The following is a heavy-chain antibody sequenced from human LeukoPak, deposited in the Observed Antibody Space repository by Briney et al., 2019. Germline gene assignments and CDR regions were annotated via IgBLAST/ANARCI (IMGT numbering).Heavy chain of an antibody. Sequence: ASVKVSCKASGYTFTGYYMHWVRQAPGQGLEWMGWINPNSGGTNYAQKFQGRVTMTRDTSISTAYMELSRLRSDDTAVYYWARDGRLYYYYMNVWGKGPRSPSP. J-gene: IGHJ6*03. CDR2: INPNSGGT. D-gene: IGHD6-25*01. V-gene: IGHV1-2*02. CDR1: GYTFTGYY. CDR3: ARDGRLYYYYMNV.